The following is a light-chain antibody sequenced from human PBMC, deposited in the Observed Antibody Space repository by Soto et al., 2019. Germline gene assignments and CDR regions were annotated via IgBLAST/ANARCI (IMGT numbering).Light chain of an antibody. V-gene: IGKV3-20*01. J-gene: IGKJ1*01. Sequence: EIVLTQSPGTLSLSPGERATLSCRASQSVSSSYLAWYQQKPGQAPRLLIYGASSRATGIPDRFSGSGSGXNXNLTISRLEPEDFAVYYCQKYGSSPRTFGQGTKVXIK. CDR1: QSVSSSY. CDR2: GAS. CDR3: QKYGSSPRT.